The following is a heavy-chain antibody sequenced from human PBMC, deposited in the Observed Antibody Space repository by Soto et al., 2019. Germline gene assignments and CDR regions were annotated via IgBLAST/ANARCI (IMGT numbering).Heavy chain of an antibody. V-gene: IGHV1-3*01. D-gene: IGHD3-9*01. Sequence: QVQLVQSGAEVKKPGASVKVSCKASGYTFTSYAMHWVRQAPGQRLEWMGWINAGNGNTKYSQKFQGRVTITRDTSASXXXXXXXXXXXXXXAVYYCASPSGRYFDLSDYYYYMDVWGKGTTVTVSS. CDR1: GYTFTSYA. CDR2: INAGNGNT. CDR3: ASPSGRYFDLSDYYYYMDV. J-gene: IGHJ6*03.